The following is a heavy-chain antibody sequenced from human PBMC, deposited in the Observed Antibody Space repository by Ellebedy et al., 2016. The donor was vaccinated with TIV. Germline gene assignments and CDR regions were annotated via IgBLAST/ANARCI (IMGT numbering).Heavy chain of an antibody. J-gene: IGHJ4*02. CDR1: GFIISGDW. CDR3: VTWGQSYGR. Sequence: GESLKIPCATPGFIISGDWMSWVRQAPGKGLEWVAHIYPDGSAEYYVDSVKGRFTISRDNAKRSLFLQMNSLRVDDTAVYYCVTWGQSYGRWGQGSLVTISS. CDR2: IYPDGSAE. D-gene: IGHD3-16*01. V-gene: IGHV3-7*03.